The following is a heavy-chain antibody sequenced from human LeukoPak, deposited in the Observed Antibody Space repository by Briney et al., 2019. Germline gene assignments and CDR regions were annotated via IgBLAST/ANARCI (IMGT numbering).Heavy chain of an antibody. CDR3: AKPQELARAVTTPDY. CDR1: GFTFSDYY. V-gene: IGHV3-11*01. Sequence: GGSLRPSCAASGFTFSDYYMSWIRQAPGKGLEWVSYISSSGSTIYYADSVKGRFTISRDNAKNSLYLQMNSLRAEDTAVYYCAKPQELARAVTTPDYWGQGTLVTVSS. D-gene: IGHD4-17*01. J-gene: IGHJ4*02. CDR2: ISSSGSTI.